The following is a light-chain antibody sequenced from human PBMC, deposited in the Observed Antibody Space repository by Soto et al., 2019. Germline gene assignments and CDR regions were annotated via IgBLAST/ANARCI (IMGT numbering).Light chain of an antibody. Sequence: EIVLTQSPATLSLSPGETATLSCRASQSVSGYIGWYQQKPGQAPRLLIYADSNRATGIPARFSGSGSGTDFTLTISSLEPEDFAVYYCQQYGSSLVTVGQGTKVDIK. V-gene: IGKV3-11*01. CDR2: ADS. CDR3: QQYGSSLVT. CDR1: QSVSGY. J-gene: IGKJ1*01.